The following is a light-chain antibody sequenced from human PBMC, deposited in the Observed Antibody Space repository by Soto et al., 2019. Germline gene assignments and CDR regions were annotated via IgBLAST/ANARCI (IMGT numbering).Light chain of an antibody. J-gene: IGKJ4*01. CDR2: AAS. V-gene: IGKV1-9*01. CDR3: QQVKSSPPLT. Sequence: DIRLTQSQSFLSASVGDRVTNACRASQDIDHYLAWYQQKPGKAPKLLIYAASSLHSGVPSRISGSGSETVFTLTISGLQPEDFATYYCQQVKSSPPLTFGGGTRVEIK. CDR1: QDIDHY.